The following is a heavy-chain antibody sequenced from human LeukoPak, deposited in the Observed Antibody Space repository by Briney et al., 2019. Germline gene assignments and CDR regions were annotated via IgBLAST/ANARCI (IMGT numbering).Heavy chain of an antibody. CDR1: GFTVSSNY. J-gene: IGHJ4*02. Sequence: GGSLRLSCAASGFTVSSNYTSWVRQAPGKGLEWVSVIYSGGSTSYADSVKGRFTISRDNSKNTVYLQMNSLRAEDTAVYYCASQRGLVKFDYWGQGTLVTVSS. V-gene: IGHV3-66*04. CDR3: ASQRGLVKFDY. CDR2: IYSGGST. D-gene: IGHD3/OR15-3a*01.